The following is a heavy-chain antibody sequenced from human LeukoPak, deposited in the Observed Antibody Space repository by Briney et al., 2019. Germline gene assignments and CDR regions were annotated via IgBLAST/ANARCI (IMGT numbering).Heavy chain of an antibody. Sequence: GGSLRLSCAASGFTFSDYYMSWIRQAPGKGLEWVSYISSSGSTIYYADSVKGRFTISRDNAKNSLYLQMNSLRAEDTAVYYCARDKGCSGCSCYSTDAFDIWGQGTMVTVSS. J-gene: IGHJ3*02. CDR2: ISSSGSTI. CDR3: ARDKGCSGCSCYSTDAFDI. V-gene: IGHV3-11*01. CDR1: GFTFSDYY. D-gene: IGHD2-15*01.